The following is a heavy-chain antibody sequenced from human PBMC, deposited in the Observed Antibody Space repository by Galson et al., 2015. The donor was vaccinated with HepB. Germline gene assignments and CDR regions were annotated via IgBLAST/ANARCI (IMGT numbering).Heavy chain of an antibody. CDR2: INPNSGGT. Sequence: VSCKASGYTFTGYYMHWVRQAPGQGLEWMGWINPNSGGTNYAQKFQGWVTMTRDTSISTAYMELSRLRSDDTAVYYCARGSQRYWSTSWFDPWGQGTLVTVST. CDR3: ARGSQRYWSTSWFDP. J-gene: IGHJ5*02. CDR1: GYTFTGYY. D-gene: IGHD1-1*01. V-gene: IGHV1-2*04.